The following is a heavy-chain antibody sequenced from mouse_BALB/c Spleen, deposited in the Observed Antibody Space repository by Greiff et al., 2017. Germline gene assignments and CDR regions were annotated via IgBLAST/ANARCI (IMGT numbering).Heavy chain of an antibody. CDR1: GYTFTSYW. D-gene: IGHD2-1*01. V-gene: IGHV1S127*01. CDR3: TRSAYGNSYYAMDY. J-gene: IGHJ4*01. Sequence: QVQLQQPGAELVKPGASVKMYCKASGYTFTSYWMHWVKQRPGQGLEWIGVIDPSDSYTSYNQKFKGKATLTVDTSSSTAYMQLSSLTSEDSADYYCTRSAYGNSYYAMDYWGQGTSVTVSS. CDR2: IDPSDSYT.